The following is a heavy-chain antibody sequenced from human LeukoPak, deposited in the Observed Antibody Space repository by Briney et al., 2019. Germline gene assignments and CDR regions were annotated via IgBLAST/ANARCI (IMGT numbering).Heavy chain of an antibody. Sequence: GASVKVSCKATGFTFTNYDINWVRQAPGQGLEWMGWISAYNGNTNYAQKLQGRVTMTTDTSTSTAYMELRSLRSDDTAVYYCARVASSSWLNWFDPWGQGTLVTVSS. V-gene: IGHV1-18*01. D-gene: IGHD6-13*01. CDR2: ISAYNGNT. CDR1: GFTFTNYD. CDR3: ARVASSSWLNWFDP. J-gene: IGHJ5*02.